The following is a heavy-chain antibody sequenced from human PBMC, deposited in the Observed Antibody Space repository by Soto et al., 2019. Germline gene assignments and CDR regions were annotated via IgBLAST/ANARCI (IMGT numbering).Heavy chain of an antibody. V-gene: IGHV1-69*13. Sequence: GASVKVSCKASGGTFSSYAISWVRQAPGQGLEWMGGIIPIFGTANYAQKFQGRVTITADESTSTAYMELSSLRSEDTAVYYCARDDRITIFGVVIGPERPYGMDVWGQGTTVTVSS. CDR2: IIPIFGTA. J-gene: IGHJ6*02. CDR1: GGTFSSYA. CDR3: ARDDRITIFGVVIGPERPYGMDV. D-gene: IGHD3-3*01.